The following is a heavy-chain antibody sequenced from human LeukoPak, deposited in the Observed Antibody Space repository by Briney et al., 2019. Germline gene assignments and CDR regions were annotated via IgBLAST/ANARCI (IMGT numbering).Heavy chain of an antibody. CDR1: GFTVSSNY. D-gene: IGHD4-17*01. V-gene: IGHV3-53*05. CDR3: ARDGHGVPLDY. Sequence: GGSLRLSCAASGFTVSSNYMSWVRQAPGKGLEWVSVIHSGGSTYYADSVKGRFTISRDNSKNTLYLQMNSLRAEDTALYYCARDGHGVPLDYWGQGTLVTVSP. CDR2: IHSGGST. J-gene: IGHJ4*02.